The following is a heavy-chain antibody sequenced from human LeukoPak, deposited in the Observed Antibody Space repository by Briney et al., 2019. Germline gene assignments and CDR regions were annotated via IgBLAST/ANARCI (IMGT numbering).Heavy chain of an antibody. CDR3: AHRLRRAAPDDDAFDI. J-gene: IGHJ3*02. D-gene: IGHD6-6*01. V-gene: IGHV2-5*01. CDR1: GFSLSTSGVG. CDR2: IYWNDDK. Sequence: SGPTLVKPTQTLTLTCTFSGFSLSTSGVGVGWIRQPPGKALEWLALIYWNDDKRYSPSLKSRLTITKDTSKNQVVLTMTNMDPVDTATYYCAHRLRRAAPDDDAFDIWGQGTMVTVSS.